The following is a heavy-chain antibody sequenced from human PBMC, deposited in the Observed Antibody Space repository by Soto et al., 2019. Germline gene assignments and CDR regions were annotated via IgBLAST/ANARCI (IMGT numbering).Heavy chain of an antibody. D-gene: IGHD2-15*01. V-gene: IGHV4-39*01. Sequence: SETLSLTCTVSGGSISSSSYYWGWIRQPPGKGLEWIGSIYYSGSTYYNPSLKSRVTISVDTSKNQFSLKLSSVTAADTAVYYCARPVGACSGGSRYRATFDIWGQGTMVTVSS. J-gene: IGHJ3*02. CDR3: ARPVGACSGGSRYRATFDI. CDR2: IYYSGST. CDR1: GGSISSSSYY.